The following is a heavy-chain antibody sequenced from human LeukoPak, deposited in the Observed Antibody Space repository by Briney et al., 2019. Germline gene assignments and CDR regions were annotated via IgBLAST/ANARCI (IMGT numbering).Heavy chain of an antibody. CDR1: EFSVGSNY. J-gene: IGHJ5*02. D-gene: IGHD6-13*01. Sequence: GGSLRLSCAASEFSVGSNYMTWVRQAPGKGLEWVSLIYSGGSTYYADSVKGRFTISRDNSKNTLYLQMNSLRAEDTAVYYCAKASHSSSWYVPFDPWGQGTLVTVSS. CDR2: IYSGGST. CDR3: AKASHSSSWYVPFDP. V-gene: IGHV3-66*01.